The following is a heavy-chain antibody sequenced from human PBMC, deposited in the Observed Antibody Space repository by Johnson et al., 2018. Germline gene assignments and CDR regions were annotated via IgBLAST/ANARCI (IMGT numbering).Heavy chain of an antibody. Sequence: VQLVESGGGVVRPGGSLRLSCAASGFTFDDYGMSWVRQAPGKGLEWVSGINWNGGSTGYADSVKGRFTISRDNTKNSLYQQMNSLRAEDTALYYWARGGGDDNYYEYFMDVWGKGTTVTVSS. CDR1: GFTFDDYG. J-gene: IGHJ6*03. V-gene: IGHV3-20*04. CDR2: INWNGGST. D-gene: IGHD2-21*02. CDR3: ARGGGDDNYYEYFMDV.